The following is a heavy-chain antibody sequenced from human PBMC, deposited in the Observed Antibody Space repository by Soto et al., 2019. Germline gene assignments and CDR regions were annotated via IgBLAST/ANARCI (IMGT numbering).Heavy chain of an antibody. Sequence: GASVKVSCKTSGYTFAAYYIHWIRQAPGQGLEWMGWINPTSGGTVYAQNFQDRVTMTRDTSISTAYMELRRLNSDDTAVYYCARDPDYGDYWGYFFDSWRQGTPVTVSS. CDR3: ARDPDYGDYWGYFFDS. D-gene: IGHD4-17*01. CDR1: GYTFAAYY. CDR2: INPTSGGT. J-gene: IGHJ4*02. V-gene: IGHV1-2*02.